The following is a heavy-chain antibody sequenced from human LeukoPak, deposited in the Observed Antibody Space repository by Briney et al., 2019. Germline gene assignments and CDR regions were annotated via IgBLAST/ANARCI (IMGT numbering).Heavy chain of an antibody. J-gene: IGHJ4*02. Sequence: SETLSLTCAVYGGSFSGYYWSWIRQPPGKGLEWIGEINHSGSTNYNPSLKSRVTISVDTSKNQFSLKLSSVTAADTAVYYCARGCSDGYYDSSGHYFDYWGQGTLVTVSS. CDR3: ARGCSDGYYDSSGHYFDY. CDR2: INHSGST. V-gene: IGHV4-34*01. D-gene: IGHD3-22*01. CDR1: GGSFSGYY.